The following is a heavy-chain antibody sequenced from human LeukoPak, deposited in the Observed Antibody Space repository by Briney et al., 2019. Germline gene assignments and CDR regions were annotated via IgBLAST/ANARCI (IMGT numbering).Heavy chain of an antibody. D-gene: IGHD3-22*01. CDR3: ARDYHESTGYSFDS. CDR1: GDSISNYY. V-gene: IGHV4-4*07. J-gene: IGHJ4*02. CDR2: IHTSGTA. Sequence: PSETLSLTCTVSGDSISNYYWSWIRQPAGKGLEWIGRIHTSGTANYNPPLKSRVSISTDRSKNQVYLKLSSVTAADTAVYYCARDYHESTGYSFDSXGQ.